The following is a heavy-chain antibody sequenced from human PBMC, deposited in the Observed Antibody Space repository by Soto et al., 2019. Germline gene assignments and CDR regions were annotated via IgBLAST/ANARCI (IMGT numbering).Heavy chain of an antibody. J-gene: IGHJ4*02. CDR3: ARGGPSTTYWGLFYN. CDR2: LNPNGTFT. D-gene: IGHD7-27*01. V-gene: IGHV3-74*01. Sequence: EVQLVESGGGLVQPGGSLRLSCAGSGFTFSGYWMNWVRQAPGKGPVWVSRLNPNGTFTTNADSVKGRFTISRDNAKNTVYLQMNSLRADDTAVYYCARGGPSTTYWGLFYNWGQGTLVTVSS. CDR1: GFTFSGYW.